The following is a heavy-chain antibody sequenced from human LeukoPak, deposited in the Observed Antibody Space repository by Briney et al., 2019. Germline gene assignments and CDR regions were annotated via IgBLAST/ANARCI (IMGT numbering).Heavy chain of an antibody. V-gene: IGHV4-59*08. D-gene: IGHD3-16*02. J-gene: IGHJ3*02. Sequence: SETLSLTCTVSGGSISSYYWSWIRQPPGKGLEWIGYIYYSGSTNYNPSLKSRVTISVDTSKNQFSLKLSSVTAADTAVYYCARQRDYYVWGSYPTDAFDIWGQGTMVTVSS. CDR3: ARQRDYYVWGSYPTDAFDI. CDR1: GGSISSYY. CDR2: IYYSGST.